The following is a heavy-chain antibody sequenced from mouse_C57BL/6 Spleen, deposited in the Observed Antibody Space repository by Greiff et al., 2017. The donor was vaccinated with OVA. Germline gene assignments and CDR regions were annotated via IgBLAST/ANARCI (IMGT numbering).Heavy chain of an antibody. V-gene: IGHV1-82*01. D-gene: IGHD4-1*01. Sequence: VKLMESGPELVKPGASVKISCKASGYAFSSSWMNWVKQRPGKGLEWIGRIYPGDGDTNYNGKFKGKATLTADKSSSTAYMQLSSLTSEDSAVYFCARNWDVGYWYFDVWGTGTTVTVSS. J-gene: IGHJ1*03. CDR3: ARNWDVGYWYFDV. CDR2: IYPGDGDT. CDR1: GYAFSSSW.